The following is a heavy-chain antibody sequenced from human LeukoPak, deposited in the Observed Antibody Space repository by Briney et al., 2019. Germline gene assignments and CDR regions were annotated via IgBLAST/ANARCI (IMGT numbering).Heavy chain of an antibody. D-gene: IGHD5-12*01. CDR3: ARGGIRGYSAFDNLDF. CDR2: VYYGGST. J-gene: IGHJ4*02. CDR1: GASINDFY. Sequence: SETLSLTCAVSGASINDFYWTWIRQPPGKGLEWIGYVYYGGSTNYNPSLKSRVSMSVDTSKNQLSLTLTSVTAADTAFYYCARGGIRGYSAFDNLDFWGLGTHVTVSS. V-gene: IGHV4-59*01.